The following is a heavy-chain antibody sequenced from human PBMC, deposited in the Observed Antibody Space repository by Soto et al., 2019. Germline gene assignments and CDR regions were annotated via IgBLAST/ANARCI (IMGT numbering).Heavy chain of an antibody. Sequence: GASVKVSCKASGYTFTSYDINWVRQATGQGLELMGWISAYDGKTTYAEKFQGRVTLTTDTSTSTAYMELRSLRSGDTAIYYCARDPHEFWTSYWFDPWAREPRSPS. D-gene: IGHD3-3*01. CDR2: ISAYDGKT. V-gene: IGHV1-18*01. CDR1: GYTFTSYD. J-gene: IGHJ5*02. CDR3: ARDPHEFWTSYWFDP.